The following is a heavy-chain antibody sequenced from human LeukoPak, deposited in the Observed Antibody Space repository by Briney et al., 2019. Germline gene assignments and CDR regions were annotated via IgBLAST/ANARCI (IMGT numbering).Heavy chain of an antibody. D-gene: IGHD6-19*01. Sequence: SETLSLTCSVSGVSISNYYWTWIRQPPGKGLKWVGYVYYSGNTNYNPSLKSRLTISLDTSKNQFSLKLSSVTAADTAVYYCARLYSSGWYDGDYWGKGALVTVSS. J-gene: IGHJ4*02. V-gene: IGHV4-59*13. CDR2: VYYSGNT. CDR1: GVSISNYY. CDR3: ARLYSSGWYDGDY.